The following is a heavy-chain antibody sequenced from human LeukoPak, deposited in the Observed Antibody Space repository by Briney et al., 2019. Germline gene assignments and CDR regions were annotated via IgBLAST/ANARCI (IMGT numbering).Heavy chain of an antibody. Sequence: PGGSLRLSCVASEFRFGRDWISGVRQAPGKGLEWVACIKQDGSEEYYVGSVRGRFPVSVDNGKNSLYLQMNSMRAEDTARYYCATLDSTKSVFWGRGTAVTVSS. V-gene: IGHV3-7*01. CDR2: IKQDGSEE. D-gene: IGHD2-2*01. CDR3: ATLDSTKSVF. J-gene: IGHJ1*01. CDR1: EFRFGRDW.